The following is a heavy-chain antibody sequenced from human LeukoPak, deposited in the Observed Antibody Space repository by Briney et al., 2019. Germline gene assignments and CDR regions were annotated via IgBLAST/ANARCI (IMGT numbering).Heavy chain of an antibody. CDR3: AKDVFSSWYFDY. J-gene: IGHJ4*02. CDR1: GFTFSSYG. D-gene: IGHD6-13*01. V-gene: IGHV3-30*02. Sequence: GGSLRLSCAASGFTFSSYGMHWIRQAPGKGLEWVAFIRNDGSSKYYADSVKGRFTISRDNSKNTLYLQMNSLRAEDTAVYYCAKDVFSSWYFDYWGQGTLVTVSS. CDR2: IRNDGSSK.